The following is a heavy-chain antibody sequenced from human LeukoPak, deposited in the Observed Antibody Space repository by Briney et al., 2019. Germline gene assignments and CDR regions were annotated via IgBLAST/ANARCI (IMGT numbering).Heavy chain of an antibody. Sequence: GGSLRLSCAASGFTFSTYWMNWFRQTPGKGLEWVAKIKADGGEKDHVASVKGRFTISRDNAKNSLYLQMNSLRAEDTAVYYCASPYAPIAAAGNEKDDYWGQGTLVAVSS. J-gene: IGHJ4*02. CDR3: ASPYAPIAAAGNEKDDY. CDR2: IKADGGEK. CDR1: GFTFSTYW. V-gene: IGHV3-7*01. D-gene: IGHD6-13*01.